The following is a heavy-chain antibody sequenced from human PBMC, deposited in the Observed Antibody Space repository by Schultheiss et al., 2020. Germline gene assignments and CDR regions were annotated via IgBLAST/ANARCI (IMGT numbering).Heavy chain of an antibody. V-gene: IGHV3-15*07. J-gene: IGHJ6*03. CDR2: IKSKTDGGTT. CDR3: TTDRIPSITIFGVVINMDYYYYMDV. CDR1: GFTFSNAW. Sequence: GGSLRLSCAASGFTFSNAWMNWVRQAPGKGLEWVGRIKSKTDGGTTDYAAPVKGRFTISRDDSKNTLYLQMNSLKTEDTAVYYCTTDRIPSITIFGVVINMDYYYYMDVWGKGTTVTGYS. D-gene: IGHD3-3*01.